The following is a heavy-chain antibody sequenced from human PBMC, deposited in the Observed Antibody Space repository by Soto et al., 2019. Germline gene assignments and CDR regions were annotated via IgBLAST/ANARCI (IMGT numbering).Heavy chain of an antibody. Sequence: GGSLRLSCSASGFTFSGDAVHWVRQAPGKGLESVSGISSDGGSTYYADSVKGRFTISRDNSKNTLYLQMTSLRPEDTAVFYCVVRGSAFDIWGQGTMVTVSS. J-gene: IGHJ3*02. CDR2: ISSDGGST. CDR3: VVRGSAFDI. V-gene: IGHV3-64D*08. CDR1: GFTFSGDA. D-gene: IGHD3-10*01.